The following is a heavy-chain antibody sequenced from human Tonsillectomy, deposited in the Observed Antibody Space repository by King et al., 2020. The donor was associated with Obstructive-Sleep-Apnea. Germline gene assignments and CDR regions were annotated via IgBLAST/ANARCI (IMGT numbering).Heavy chain of an antibody. CDR1: GFTFDDYA. V-gene: IGHV3-43D*03. CDR3: ATDPSAFDY. CDR2: ISWDGGST. J-gene: IGHJ4*02. Sequence: VQLVESGGVVVQPGGSLRLSCAASGFTFDDYAMHWVRQAPGKGLEWVSLISWDGGSTYYADSVKGRFTISRDNSKNSLYLQMNSLRTEDTGMYYCATDPSAFDYWGQGTLVTVSS. D-gene: IGHD2-2*01.